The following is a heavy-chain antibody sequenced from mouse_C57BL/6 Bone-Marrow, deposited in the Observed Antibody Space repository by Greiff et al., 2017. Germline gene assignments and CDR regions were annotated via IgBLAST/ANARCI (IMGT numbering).Heavy chain of an antibody. J-gene: IGHJ3*01. CDR2: IDPETGGT. Sequence: LVESGAELVRPGASVTLSCKASGYTFTDYEMHWVKQTPVHGLEWIGAIDPETGGTAYNQKFKGKAILTADKSSSTAYMELRRLTSEDSAVYYCTRDCYGYFAYWGQGTLVTVSA. D-gene: IGHD1-1*01. V-gene: IGHV1-15*01. CDR3: TRDCYGYFAY. CDR1: GYTFTDYE.